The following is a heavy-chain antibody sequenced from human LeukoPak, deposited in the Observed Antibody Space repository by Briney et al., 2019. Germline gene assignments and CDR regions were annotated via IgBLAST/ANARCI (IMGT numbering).Heavy chain of an antibody. CDR1: GYTFTSYG. CDR2: ISAYNGNT. J-gene: IGHJ3*02. CDR3: ASGTFHSAQRHSGSSPDAFDI. Sequence: GASVKVSCKASGYTFTSYGISWVRQAPGQGLEWMGWISAYNGNTNYAQKLQGRVTMTTDTSTSTAYMELRSLRSDDTAVYYCASGTFHSAQRHSGSSPDAFDIWGQGTMVTVSS. V-gene: IGHV1-18*01. D-gene: IGHD1-26*01.